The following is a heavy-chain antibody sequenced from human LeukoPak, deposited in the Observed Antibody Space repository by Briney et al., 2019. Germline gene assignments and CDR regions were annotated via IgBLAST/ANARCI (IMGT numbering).Heavy chain of an antibody. J-gene: IGHJ4*02. CDR2: IKQDGSEK. V-gene: IGHV3-7*05. Sequence: GGSLRLSCTASGFTFSTYWMTWVRQAPGKGLEWLANIKQDGSEKYYVDSVKGRFTLSRDNAKNSLYLQISSLRAEDTAVYYCASQRYGDFEHWGQGTLVTVSS. D-gene: IGHD4-17*01. CDR3: ASQRYGDFEH. CDR1: GFTFSTYW.